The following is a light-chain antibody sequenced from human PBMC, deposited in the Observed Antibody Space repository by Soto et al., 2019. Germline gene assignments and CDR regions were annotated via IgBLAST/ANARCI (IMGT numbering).Light chain of an antibody. CDR2: DAS. V-gene: IGKV3-20*01. J-gene: IGKJ4*01. Sequence: VVFPPSPATLSLYPGARATLSCRASQTVRNNYLAWYQQKPGQAPRLLIYDASSRATGIPDRFSGGGSGTDFTLTISRLEPEDFAVYYCQQFSSYPLTFGGGTKVDIK. CDR1: QTVRNNY. CDR3: QQFSSYPLT.